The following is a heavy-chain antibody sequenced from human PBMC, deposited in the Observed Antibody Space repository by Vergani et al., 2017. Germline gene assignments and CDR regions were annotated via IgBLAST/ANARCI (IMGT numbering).Heavy chain of an antibody. J-gene: IGHJ6*02. CDR2: IYPGDSDT. D-gene: IGHD1-26*01. CDR1: GYSFTSYW. Sequence: EVQLVQSGAEVKKPGESLKISCKGSGYSFTSYWIGWVRQMPGKGLEWMGIIYPGDSDTRYSPSFHGHVAISADKSISTAYLQWSSLKASDTAMYYCAGVSVIAGELYYYCGMDVWGQGTTVTVSS. V-gene: IGHV5-51*01. CDR3: AGVSVIAGELYYYCGMDV.